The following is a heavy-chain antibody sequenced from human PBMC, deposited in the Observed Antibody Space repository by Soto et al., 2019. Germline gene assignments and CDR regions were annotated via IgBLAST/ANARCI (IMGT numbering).Heavy chain of an antibody. CDR3: ARDRFPYYYDSSGYLFDP. J-gene: IGHJ5*02. D-gene: IGHD3-22*01. CDR2: ISSSSSYI. CDR1: GFTFSSYS. V-gene: IGHV3-21*01. Sequence: GGSLRLSCAASGFTFSSYSMNWVRQAPGKGLEWVSSISSSSSYIYYADSVKGRFTISRDNAKNSLYLQMNSLRAEDTAVYYCARDRFPYYYDSSGYLFDPWGQGTLVTVSS.